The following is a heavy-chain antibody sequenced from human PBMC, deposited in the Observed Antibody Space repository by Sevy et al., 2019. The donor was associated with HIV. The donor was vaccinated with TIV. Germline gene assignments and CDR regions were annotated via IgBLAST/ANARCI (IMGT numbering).Heavy chain of an antibody. D-gene: IGHD3-16*01. V-gene: IGHV3-23*01. CDR2: ISGGGGST. Sequence: GGSLRLSCAASGFTFSSYAMSWVRQAPGKGLEWVSAISGGGGSTYYADSVKGRFTISRDNSNNTLYLQMNSLRAEDTAVYYCAKDRVGLITFGGVLDYWGQGTLVTVSS. J-gene: IGHJ4*02. CDR3: AKDRVGLITFGGVLDY. CDR1: GFTFSSYA.